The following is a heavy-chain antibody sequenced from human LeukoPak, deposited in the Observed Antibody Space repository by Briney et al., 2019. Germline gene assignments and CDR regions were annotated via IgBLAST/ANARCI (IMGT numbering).Heavy chain of an antibody. V-gene: IGHV3-7*01. D-gene: IGHD5-24*01. CDR1: GFIFNSYW. J-gene: IGHJ4*02. Sequence: GGSLRLSCAASGFIFNSYWMNWLRQAPGKGLEWVANVDQDGSEKYYVDSVKGRFTISRDNAKNSLYLQMNSLRAEDTAVYYCARDPLKWLQLDYWGQGTLVTVSS. CDR3: ARDPLKWLQLDY. CDR2: VDQDGSEK.